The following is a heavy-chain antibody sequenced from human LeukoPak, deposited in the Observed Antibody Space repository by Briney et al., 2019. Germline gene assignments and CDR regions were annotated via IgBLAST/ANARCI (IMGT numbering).Heavy chain of an antibody. V-gene: IGHV4-61*02. J-gene: IGHJ4*02. Sequence: TLSLTCTVSGGSISSGSYYWSWIRQPAGKGLEWIGRIYTSGSTNYNPSLKSRVTISVDTSKNQFSLKLSSVTAADTTVYYCARDNSYYYGSGSYSVDYWGQGTLVTVSS. CDR3: ARDNSYYYGSGSYSVDY. CDR1: GGSISSGSYY. D-gene: IGHD3-10*01. CDR2: IYTSGST.